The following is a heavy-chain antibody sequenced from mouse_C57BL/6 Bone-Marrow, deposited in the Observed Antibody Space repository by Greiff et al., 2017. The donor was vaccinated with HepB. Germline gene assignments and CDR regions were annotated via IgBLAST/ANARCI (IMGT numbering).Heavy chain of an antibody. Sequence: QVQLQQPGAELVRPGTSVKLSCKASGYTFTSYWMHWVKQRPGQGLEWIGVIDPSDSYTNYNQKFKGKATLTVDTSSSTAYMQLSSPTSEDSAVYYCARDGDGYYGGYFDYWGQGTTLTVSS. D-gene: IGHD2-3*01. CDR2: IDPSDSYT. CDR1: GYTFTSYW. V-gene: IGHV1-59*01. CDR3: ARDGDGYYGGYFDY. J-gene: IGHJ2*01.